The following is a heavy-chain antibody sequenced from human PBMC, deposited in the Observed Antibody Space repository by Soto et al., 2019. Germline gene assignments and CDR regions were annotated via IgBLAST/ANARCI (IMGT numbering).Heavy chain of an antibody. J-gene: IGHJ6*02. CDR3: ARDGHGMDV. Sequence: QVQLQESGPGLVKPSETLSLTCTVSGGSVSSGSYHWSWIRQPPGKGLEWIGYIFFTGSTNYNPSLKRRVTISVDTSKNQFSLKLRSVTAADTAVYYCARDGHGMDVWGQGTTVTVSS. CDR2: IFFTGST. V-gene: IGHV4-61*01. CDR1: GGSVSSGSYH.